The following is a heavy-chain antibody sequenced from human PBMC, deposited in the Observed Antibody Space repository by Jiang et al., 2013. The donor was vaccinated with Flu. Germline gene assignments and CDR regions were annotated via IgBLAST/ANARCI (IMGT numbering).Heavy chain of an antibody. D-gene: IGHD2-21*02. V-gene: IGHV4-59*08. CDR1: WRPSVITT. J-gene: IGHJ6*02. CDR3: ARSYCGGDCYSMFGYSYYGMDV. Sequence: KPSVDPVPHLRCLWWRPSVITTGAGSGSPPGKGLEWIGYIHNSGTTNYNPSLKSRVTISIDTSTNQFSLKLISVTAPDTAVYYCARSYCGGDCYSMFGYSYYGMDVWGQGTTVTVSS. CDR2: IHNSGTT.